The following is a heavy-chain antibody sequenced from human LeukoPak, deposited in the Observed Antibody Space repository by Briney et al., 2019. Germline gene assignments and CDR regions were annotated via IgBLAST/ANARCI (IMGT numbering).Heavy chain of an antibody. CDR2: VHYSGST. CDR1: GGSISSYY. J-gene: IGHJ4*02. D-gene: IGHD3-22*01. CDR3: ARRAYSSGYYFFDF. Sequence: PSETLSLTCTVSGGSISSYYWSWLRQPPGKGPEWIGYVHYSGSTNYNPSLKSRVTISIDTSKNQFSLKLSSVTAADTAVYYCARRAYSSGYYFFDFWGQGTLVTVSS. V-gene: IGHV4-59*01.